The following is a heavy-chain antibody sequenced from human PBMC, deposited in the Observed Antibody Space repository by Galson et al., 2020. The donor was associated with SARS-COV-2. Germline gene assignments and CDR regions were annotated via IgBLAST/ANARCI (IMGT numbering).Heavy chain of an antibody. CDR1: GGSISSYY. J-gene: IGHJ5*02. CDR3: ARHNDLWSGYYRRFDP. Sequence: SETLSLTYTVSGGSISSYYWSWLRQPPGKGLAWIGHIYYSGSTNYNPSLKSRVTISVDTSKNQFSLNLRSVTAADTAVYYCARHNDLWSGYYRRFDPWGQGTLVTVSS. CDR2: IYYSGST. V-gene: IGHV4-59*01. D-gene: IGHD3-3*01.